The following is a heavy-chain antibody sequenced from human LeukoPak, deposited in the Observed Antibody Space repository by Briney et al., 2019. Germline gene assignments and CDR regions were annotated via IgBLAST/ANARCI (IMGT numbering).Heavy chain of an antibody. CDR2: ISYDGRNK. Sequence: PGGSLRLSCAASGFTFSSYAMHWVRQAPGKGLEWVAVISYDGRNKYYADSVKGRFTISRDNSKNTLYLQMNSLRAEDTAVYYCAREGPNYYYYYMDVWGKGTTVTVSS. CDR3: AREGPNYYYYYMDV. V-gene: IGHV3-30*01. CDR1: GFTFSSYA. J-gene: IGHJ6*03.